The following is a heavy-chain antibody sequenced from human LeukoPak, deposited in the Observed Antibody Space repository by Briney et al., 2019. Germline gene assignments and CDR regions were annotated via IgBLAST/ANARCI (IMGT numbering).Heavy chain of an antibody. CDR3: ARGHHGSGSYSGY. J-gene: IGHJ4*02. V-gene: IGHV4-34*01. CDR1: GGSFSGYY. CDR2: INHSGST. D-gene: IGHD3-10*01. Sequence: SETLSLTRAVYGGSFSGYYWSWIRQPPGKGLEWIGEINHSGSTNYNPSLKGRVTISVDTSKNQFSLKLSSVTAADTAVYYCARGHHGSGSYSGYWGQGTLVTVSS.